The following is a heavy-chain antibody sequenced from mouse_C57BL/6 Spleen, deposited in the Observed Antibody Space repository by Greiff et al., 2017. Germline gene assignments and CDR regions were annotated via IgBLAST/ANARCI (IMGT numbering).Heavy chain of an antibody. J-gene: IGHJ3*01. V-gene: IGHV1-50*01. D-gene: IGHD1-1*01. CDR2: IDPTDSYT. CDR3: ARDYYGSSSWVAY. Sequence: VQLQQPGAELVKPGASVKLSCKASGYTFNSYWMQWVKQRPGPGLEWIGEIDPTDSYTNYNQKFKGKATVTVYTSSSAAYMQISSLTSEESAVYYCARDYYGSSSWVAYWGQGTLVTVSA. CDR1: GYTFNSYW.